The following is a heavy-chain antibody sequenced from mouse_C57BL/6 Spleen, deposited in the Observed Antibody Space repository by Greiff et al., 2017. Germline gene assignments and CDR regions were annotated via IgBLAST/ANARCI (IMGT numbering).Heavy chain of an antibody. J-gene: IGHJ2*01. V-gene: IGHV1-4*01. CDR3: AREGGGNNDY. D-gene: IGHD2-1*01. Sequence: VHLVESGAELARPGASVKMSCKASGYTFTSYTMHWVKQRPGQGLEWIGYINPSSGYTKYNQKFKDKATLTADKSSSTAYMQLSSLTSEDSAVYYCAREGGGNNDYWGQGTTLTVSS. CDR2: INPSSGYT. CDR1: GYTFTSYT.